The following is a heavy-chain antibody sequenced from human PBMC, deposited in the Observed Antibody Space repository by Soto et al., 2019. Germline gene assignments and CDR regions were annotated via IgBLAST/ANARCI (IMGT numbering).Heavy chain of an antibody. D-gene: IGHD6-13*01. CDR2: ISSSSSTI. CDR3: ARGRIAAAGRWFDP. V-gene: IGHV3-48*01. CDR1: GFTLSSYI. J-gene: IGHJ5*02. Sequence: GGSLRISCAASGFTLSSYIMNWVRQAPGKGLEWVSYISSSSSTIYYADSVKGRFTISRDNAKNSLYLQMNSLRAEDTAVYYCARGRIAAAGRWFDPWGQGTLVTVS.